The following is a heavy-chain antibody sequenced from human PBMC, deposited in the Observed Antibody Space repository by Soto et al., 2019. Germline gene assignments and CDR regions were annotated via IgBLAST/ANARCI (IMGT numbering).Heavy chain of an antibody. Sequence: QVQLVESGGGVVQPGRSLRLSCAASGFTFSSYAMHWVRQAPGKGLEWVAVISYDGSNKYYADSVKGRFTISRDNSKNTLYLQMNSLRAEDTAVYYCARAMGGLYYYYYGMDVWGHGTTVTVSS. V-gene: IGHV3-30-3*01. CDR3: ARAMGGLYYYYYGMDV. J-gene: IGHJ6*02. D-gene: IGHD1-26*01. CDR1: GFTFSSYA. CDR2: ISYDGSNK.